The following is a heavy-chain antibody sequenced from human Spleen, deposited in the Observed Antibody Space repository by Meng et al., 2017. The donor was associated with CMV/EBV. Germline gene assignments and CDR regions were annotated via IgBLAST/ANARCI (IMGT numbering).Heavy chain of an antibody. CDR3: VRVTDATWGPDSFDI. CDR2: IYPSGST. J-gene: IGHJ3*02. CDR1: GYFISSGYY. D-gene: IGHD7-27*01. V-gene: IGHV4-38-2*02. Sequence: SETLSLTCSVSGYFISSGYYWGWVRQPPGKGLEWIGTIYPSGSTFYNPSLKGRVTILLDMPKNHFSLNLISVTAADTAIYYCVRVTDATWGPDSFDIWGQGTLVTVSS.